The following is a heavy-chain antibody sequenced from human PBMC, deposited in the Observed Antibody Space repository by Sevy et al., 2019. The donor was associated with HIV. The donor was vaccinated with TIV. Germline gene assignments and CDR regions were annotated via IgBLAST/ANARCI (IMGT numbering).Heavy chain of an antibody. CDR3: ARDGYYYDSSGYYYGRVWGAFDI. V-gene: IGHV1-2*04. CDR1: GYTFTGYY. Sequence: ASVKVSCKASGYTFTGYYMHWVRQAPGQGLEWMGWINPNSGGTNYAQKFQGWVTMTRDTCISTAYMELSRLRSDDTAVYYCARDGYYYDSSGYYYGRVWGAFDIWGQGTMVTVSS. CDR2: INPNSGGT. D-gene: IGHD3-22*01. J-gene: IGHJ3*02.